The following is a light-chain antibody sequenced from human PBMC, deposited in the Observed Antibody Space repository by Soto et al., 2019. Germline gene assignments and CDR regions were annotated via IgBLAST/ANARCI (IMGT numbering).Light chain of an antibody. CDR2: DAS. CDR3: QQYGTSTRT. J-gene: IGKJ2*01. CDR1: ESVTNTY. Sequence: EIVLTQSPGTLYLSPGERVTLSCRASESVTNTYLAWYQQKPGQTPRLLMYDASTRATGIPDRFSGSESGTDFTLISSRLEPEDFPVYYCQQYGTSTRTFGQGTKLELK. V-gene: IGKV3-20*01.